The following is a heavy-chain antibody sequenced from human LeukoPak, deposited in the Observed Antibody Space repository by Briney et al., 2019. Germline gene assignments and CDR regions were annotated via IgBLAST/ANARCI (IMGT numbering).Heavy chain of an antibody. CDR3: AREVDYGDPNYYYYYMDV. D-gene: IGHD4-17*01. Sequence: ASVKVSCKASGGTFNSYAINWVRQAPGQGLEWMGRINPNSGGTNYAQKFQGRVTMTRDTSISTAYMELSRLRSDDTAVYYCAREVDYGDPNYYYYYMDVWGKGTTVTVSS. CDR2: INPNSGGT. J-gene: IGHJ6*03. V-gene: IGHV1-2*06. CDR1: GGTFNSYA.